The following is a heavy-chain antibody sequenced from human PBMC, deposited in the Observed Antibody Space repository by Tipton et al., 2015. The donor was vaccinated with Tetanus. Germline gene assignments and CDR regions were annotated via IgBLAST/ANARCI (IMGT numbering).Heavy chain of an antibody. D-gene: IGHD2/OR15-2a*01. Sequence: RSLRLSCAASGFTFSSYGMHWVRQAPGKGLEWLAYISHDGNNKFYADSVKGRFTISRDNSKNTLYLQMNSLSAEDTAVYYCARDIAIVRARDWYFDVWGRGTLVTVSS. J-gene: IGHJ2*01. CDR3: ARDIAIVRARDWYFDV. V-gene: IGHV3-30*03. CDR1: GFTFSSYG. CDR2: ISHDGNNK.